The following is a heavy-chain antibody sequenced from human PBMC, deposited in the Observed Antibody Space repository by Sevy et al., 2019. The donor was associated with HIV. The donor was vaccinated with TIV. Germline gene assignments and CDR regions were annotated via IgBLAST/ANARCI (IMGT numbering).Heavy chain of an antibody. V-gene: IGHV3-23*01. Sequence: GGSLRLSCAASGLTFNSHAMSWVRQPPGRGLEWVSAISGGGETTVYADSVRGRFTISRDNSKNTMFLVMNSLRAEDTAVYYCAKDYMLNLWRGYFDSWGQGTLVTVSS. J-gene: IGHJ4*02. CDR3: AKDYMLNLWRGYFDS. D-gene: IGHD3-3*01. CDR1: GLTFNSHA. CDR2: ISGGGETT.